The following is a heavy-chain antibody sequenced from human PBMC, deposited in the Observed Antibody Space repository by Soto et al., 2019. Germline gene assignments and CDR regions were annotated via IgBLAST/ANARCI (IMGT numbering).Heavy chain of an antibody. V-gene: IGHV1-69*02. J-gene: IGHJ6*02. Sequence: QVQLVQSGAEVKKPGSSVKVSCKASGGTFSSYTISWVRQAPGQGLEWMGRIIPILGIANYAQKFRGRVTITADKSTSTAYMELSSLRSEDTAVYYCARVGCSSTSCPSGGYYYYGMDVWGQGTTVTVSS. CDR1: GGTFSSYT. CDR2: IIPILGIA. D-gene: IGHD2-2*01. CDR3: ARVGCSSTSCPSGGYYYYGMDV.